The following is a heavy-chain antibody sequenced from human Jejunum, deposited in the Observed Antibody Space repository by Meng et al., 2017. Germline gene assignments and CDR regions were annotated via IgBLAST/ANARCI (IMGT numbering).Heavy chain of an antibody. CDR3: ATKTTELDN. J-gene: IGHJ4*02. CDR2: ISASGGNT. Sequence: GGSLRLSCAASGFTFSSYAMNWVRQAPGKGLEWVSLISASGGNTYYADSVKGRFTISRDNSKNTLYLQMNSLRAEDTDVYYCATKTTELDNWGQGTVVTVSS. D-gene: IGHD1-1*01. V-gene: IGHV3-23*01. CDR1: GFTFSSYA.